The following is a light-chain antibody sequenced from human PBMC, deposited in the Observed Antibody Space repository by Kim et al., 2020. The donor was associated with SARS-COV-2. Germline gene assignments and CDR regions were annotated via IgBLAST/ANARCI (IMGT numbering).Light chain of an antibody. CDR2: AIS. V-gene: IGKV1-6*01. CDR3: LQDYTYPFT. J-gene: IGKJ2*01. Sequence: SASAGDRVTITCRASQGDGNDLGWYQQKVGKAPKLLIYAISSLESGVPSRFSGRGSGTEFTLTISNLQPEDFATYYCLQDYTYPFTFGQGTKLEI. CDR1: QGDGND.